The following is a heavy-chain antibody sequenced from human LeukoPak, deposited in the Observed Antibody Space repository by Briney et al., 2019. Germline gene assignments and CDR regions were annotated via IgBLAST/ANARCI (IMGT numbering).Heavy chain of an antibody. J-gene: IGHJ1*01. D-gene: IGHD6-6*01. CDR3: AKDKTSSSFEYFQH. Sequence: HAGGSLRLSCAASGFTFSSYALSWVRQAPGKGLEWVSAISGSGGATYYADSVKGRFTISRDNSKNTLYLQMNSLRAEDTAVYYRAKDKTSSSFEYFQHWGQGTLVTVSS. CDR2: ISGSGGAT. V-gene: IGHV3-23*01. CDR1: GFTFSSYA.